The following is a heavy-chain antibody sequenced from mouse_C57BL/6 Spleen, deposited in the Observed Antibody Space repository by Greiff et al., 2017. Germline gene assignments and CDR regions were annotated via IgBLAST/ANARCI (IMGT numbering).Heavy chain of an antibody. V-gene: IGHV1-52*01. CDR1: GYTFTSYW. D-gene: IGHD4-1*01. CDR2: IDPSAGET. J-gene: IGHJ2*01. Sequence: QVHVKQPGAELVRPGSSVTLSCKASGYTFTSYWLHWVKQRPMQGLEWIGTIDPSAGETHYNQKFKDKAKLTVNKSSSTAYMQLSSLTSGDSAVYYGASSSNWDGTPLTTGATDFDYWGQGTTLTVSS. CDR3: ASSSNWDGTPLTTGATDFDY.